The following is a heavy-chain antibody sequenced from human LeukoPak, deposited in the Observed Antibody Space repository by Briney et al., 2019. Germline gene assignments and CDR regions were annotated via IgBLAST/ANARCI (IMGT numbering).Heavy chain of an antibody. V-gene: IGHV3-23*01. CDR1: GFTFRTYA. J-gene: IGHJ4*02. Sequence: GGSLRLSCAASGFTFRTYAMSWVRQAPGKGLEWVSSIRSSGESTYYADSVKGRSTISRDNSRNTVFLQMKSLTAEDTAVYYCAKTCGEPRFGHYFSRYWGQGTLVTVSS. CDR2: IRSSGEST. D-gene: IGHD3-16*01. CDR3: AKTCGEPRFGHYFSRY.